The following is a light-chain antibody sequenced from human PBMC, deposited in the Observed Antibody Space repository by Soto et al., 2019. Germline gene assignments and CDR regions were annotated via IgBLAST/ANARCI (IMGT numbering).Light chain of an antibody. CDR2: AAS. V-gene: IGKV1-9*01. CDR1: QGISSY. Sequence: DIQLTQSPIFLSAPVGDRVTITCRASQGISSYLAWYQQKPGKAPKLLIYAASTLQSGVPSRFSGSGSGTEFTLTISSLQPEDFATYYCQHLNSYPLTFGGGTKVDIK. J-gene: IGKJ4*01. CDR3: QHLNSYPLT.